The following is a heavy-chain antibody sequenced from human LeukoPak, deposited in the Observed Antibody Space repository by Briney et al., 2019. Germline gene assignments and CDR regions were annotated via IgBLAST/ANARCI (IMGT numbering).Heavy chain of an antibody. Sequence: SVKVSCKASGGTFSSYAISWVRQAPGQGLEWMGGIIPIFGTANYAQKFQGRVTITADKSTSTAYMELSGLRSEGTAVYYCASPEGYSGYDHYYYGMDVWGKGTTVTVSS. CDR2: IIPIFGTA. CDR3: ASPEGYSGYDHYYYGMDV. V-gene: IGHV1-69*06. J-gene: IGHJ6*04. D-gene: IGHD5-12*01. CDR1: GGTFSSYA.